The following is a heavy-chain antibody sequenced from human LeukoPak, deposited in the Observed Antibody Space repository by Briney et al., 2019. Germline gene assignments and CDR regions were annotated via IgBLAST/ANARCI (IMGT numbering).Heavy chain of an antibody. CDR3: ARVISELLWFGEQRVNWFDP. V-gene: IGHV4-59*01. J-gene: IGHJ5*02. CDR1: GGSISSYY. Sequence: SETLSLTCTVSGGSISSYYWSWIRQPPGKGLEWIGYIYYSGSTNYNPSLKSRVTISVDTSKNQFSLKLSSVTAADTAVYYCARVISELLWFGEQRVNWFDPWGQGTLVTVSS. D-gene: IGHD3-10*01. CDR2: IYYSGST.